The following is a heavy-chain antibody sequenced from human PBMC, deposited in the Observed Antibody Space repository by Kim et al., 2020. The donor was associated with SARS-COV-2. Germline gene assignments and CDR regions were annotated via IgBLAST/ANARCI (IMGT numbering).Heavy chain of an antibody. CDR1: GFTFSSYA. CDR3: AKIPGTTYCYYYGMDV. J-gene: IGHJ6*02. V-gene: IGHV3-23*01. CDR2: ISGSGGST. D-gene: IGHD1-7*01. Sequence: GGSLRLSCAASGFTFSSYAMSWVRQAPGKGLEWVSAISGSGGSTYYADSVKGRFTISSDNSKNTLYLQMNSRRAEATAVYYGAKIPGTTYCYYYGMDVWGQGTPVTVSS.